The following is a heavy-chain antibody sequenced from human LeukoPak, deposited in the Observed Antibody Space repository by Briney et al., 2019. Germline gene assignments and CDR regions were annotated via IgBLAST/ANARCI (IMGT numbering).Heavy chain of an antibody. J-gene: IGHJ4*02. Sequence: SGTLSLTCAVSGGSISSSNWWSWVRQPPGKGLEWIGTIFYSGSTYYNPSLKSRVTISVDTSENQFSLKLSSVTAAETAIYYCARSVFLMTHAYDFWGQGTLVAVSS. CDR1: GGSISSSNW. V-gene: IGHV4-4*02. CDR2: IFYSGST. CDR3: ARSVFLMTHAYDF. D-gene: IGHD2-2*01.